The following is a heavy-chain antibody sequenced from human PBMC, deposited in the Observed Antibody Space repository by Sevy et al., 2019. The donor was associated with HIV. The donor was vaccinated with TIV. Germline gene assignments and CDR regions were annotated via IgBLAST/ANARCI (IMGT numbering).Heavy chain of an antibody. CDR1: GFTFSSYA. CDR3: AKDRSRKHEGGLMRPPDY. CDR2: ISGSGGST. Sequence: GGSLRLSCAASGFTFSSYAMSWVRQAPGKGLEWVSAISGSGGSTYYADSVKGRFTISRDNSKNTLYLQMNSLRAEDTAVYYCAKDRSRKHEGGLMRPPDYRGQGTLVTVSS. J-gene: IGHJ4*02. D-gene: IGHD3-16*01. V-gene: IGHV3-23*01.